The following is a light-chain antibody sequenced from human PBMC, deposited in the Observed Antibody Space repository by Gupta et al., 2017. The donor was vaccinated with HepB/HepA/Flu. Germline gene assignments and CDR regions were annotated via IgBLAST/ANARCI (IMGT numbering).Light chain of an antibody. V-gene: IGKV4-1*01. Sequence: DIVMTHSPDSLAVSLGERATINCKSSQSVLYSSNNKNYLAWYQQKPGQPPKLLIYWASTRESGVPDRFSGSGSGTDFTLTIISLQAEDVAVYYCQQYYSTPRTFGQGTKVEIK. CDR3: QQYYSTPRT. J-gene: IGKJ1*01. CDR2: WAS. CDR1: QSVLYSSNNKNY.